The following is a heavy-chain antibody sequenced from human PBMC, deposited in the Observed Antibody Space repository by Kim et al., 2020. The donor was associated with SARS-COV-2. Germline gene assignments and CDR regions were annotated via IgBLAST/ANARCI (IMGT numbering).Heavy chain of an antibody. CDR2: INPSGGST. CDR1: GYTFTSYY. D-gene: IGHD3-10*01. CDR3: HLGLGYYGSGILLDY. J-gene: IGHJ4*02. Sequence: ASVKVSCKASGYTFTSYYMHWVRQAPGQGLEWMGIINPSGGSTSYAQKFQGRVNMTRDTSTSTVYMELSSLRSEDTAVYYCHLGLGYYGSGILLDYWGQGTLVTVSS. V-gene: IGHV1-46*01.